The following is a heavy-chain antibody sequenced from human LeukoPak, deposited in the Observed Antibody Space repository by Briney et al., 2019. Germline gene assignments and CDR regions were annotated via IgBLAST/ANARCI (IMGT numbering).Heavy chain of an antibody. V-gene: IGHV1-18*04. D-gene: IGHD2-15*01. J-gene: IGHJ4*02. CDR1: GYTFTSYA. Sequence: ASVKASCKASGYTFTSYALSWVRQAPGQGLEWMGWLNINNGNTKYAQKFQGRVTMTRITSTNTAYLELRNLISDDTAVYYCVRDLTPSFCTSGSCPYGGYFDHWGQGTLVTVSS. CDR2: LNINNGNT. CDR3: VRDLTPSFCTSGSCPYGGYFDH.